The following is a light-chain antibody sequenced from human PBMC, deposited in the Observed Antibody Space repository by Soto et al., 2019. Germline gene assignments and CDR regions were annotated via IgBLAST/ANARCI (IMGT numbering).Light chain of an antibody. Sequence: ETVLTQSPGTLSLSPGERATLSCRASQSVSSIYLAWYQQKPGLAPRLLIYGVSTRATGVPDRFSGSGSGTDFTLTISRLEPEDSAMYYCQQYTSLGGGTKVEIK. V-gene: IGKV3-20*01. CDR3: QQYTS. J-gene: IGKJ4*01. CDR2: GVS. CDR1: QSVSSIY.